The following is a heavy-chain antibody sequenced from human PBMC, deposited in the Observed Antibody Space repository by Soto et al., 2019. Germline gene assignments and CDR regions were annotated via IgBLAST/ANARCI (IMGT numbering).Heavy chain of an antibody. V-gene: IGHV4-59*08. CDR3: ARHRTQYSGYDFGPPIDYSYMAV. CDR2: IYYSGST. Sequence: SEMLSLTNTVSGGSISNYYWRWIRQHPGKGLEWIGYIYYSGSTNYNPSLKSRVTISVDTSKNQFSLKLSSVTAADTAVYYCARHRTQYSGYDFGPPIDYSYMAVRVKGTTVTVFS. J-gene: IGHJ6*03. D-gene: IGHD5-12*01. CDR1: GGSISNYY.